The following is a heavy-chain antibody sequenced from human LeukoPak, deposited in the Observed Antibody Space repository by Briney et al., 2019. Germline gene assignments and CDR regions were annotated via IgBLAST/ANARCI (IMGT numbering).Heavy chain of an antibody. CDR3: ARSPELLGYCSSNSCPREIDY. J-gene: IGHJ4*02. D-gene: IGHD2-2*01. V-gene: IGHV1-8*01. CDR2: MNPNSGNT. Sequence: ASVKVSCKASGYTFTMYYIHWVRQATGQGLEWMGWMNPNSGNTGYAQKFQGRVTMTRNTSISTAYMELSSLRSEDTAVYYCARSPELLGYCSSNSCPREIDYWGQGTLVTVSS. CDR1: GYTFTMYY.